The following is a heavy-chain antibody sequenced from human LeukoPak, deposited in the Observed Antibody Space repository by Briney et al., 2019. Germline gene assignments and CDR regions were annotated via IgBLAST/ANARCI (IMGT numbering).Heavy chain of an antibody. CDR2: INWNGGST. CDR3: ARANITMVRGVITYYGMDV. CDR1: GFTFDDYG. D-gene: IGHD3-10*01. J-gene: IGHJ6*02. Sequence: RSGGSLRLSCAASGFTFDDYGMSWVRQAPGKGLEWVSGINWNGGSTGYADSVKGRLTISRDNAKNSLYLQMNSLRAEDTALYYCARANITMVRGVITYYGMDVWGQGTTVTVSS. V-gene: IGHV3-20*04.